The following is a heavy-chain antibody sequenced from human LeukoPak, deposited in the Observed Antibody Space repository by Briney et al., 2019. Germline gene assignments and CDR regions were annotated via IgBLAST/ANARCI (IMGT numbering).Heavy chain of an antibody. CDR2: INYLGST. D-gene: IGHD3-9*01. J-gene: IGHJ4*02. V-gene: IGHV4-39*01. CDR1: GDSVSSGNYF. Sequence: TSETLSLTCSVSGDSVSSGNYFWGWIRQPPGKGLEWIGNINYLGSTAYNPSLKSRDTMSVDTSKNQFSLKMTSVTAADTAVYYCARLSKGRYFDYIFDYWGQGTLVTVSS. CDR3: ARLSKGRYFDYIFDY.